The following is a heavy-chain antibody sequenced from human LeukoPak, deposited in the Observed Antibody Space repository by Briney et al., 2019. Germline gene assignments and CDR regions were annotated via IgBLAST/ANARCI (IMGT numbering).Heavy chain of an antibody. D-gene: IGHD3-3*01. CDR3: AREAHDVDFWSGPFDY. CDR1: GGTFSSYA. J-gene: IGHJ4*02. Sequence: GASVKVFCKASGGTFSSYAISWVRQAPGQGLEWMGRIIPILGIANYAQKFQGRVTITADKSTSTAYMELSSLRSEDTAVYYCAREAHDVDFWSGPFDYWGQGTLVTVSS. V-gene: IGHV1-69*04. CDR2: IIPILGIA.